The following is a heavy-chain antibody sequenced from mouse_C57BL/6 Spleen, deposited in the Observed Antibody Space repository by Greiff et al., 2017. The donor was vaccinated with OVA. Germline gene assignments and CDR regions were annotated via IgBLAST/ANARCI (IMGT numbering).Heavy chain of an antibody. CDR2: INPNNGGT. CDR3: ARDPRDYNAMDY. Sequence: VQLQQSGPELVKPGASVKISCKASGYTFTDYYMNWVKQSHGKSLEWIGDINPNNGGTSYNQKFKGKATLTVDKSSSTAYMELRSLTSEDSAVYYCARDPRDYNAMDYWGQGTSVTVSS. CDR1: GYTFTDYY. V-gene: IGHV1-26*01. J-gene: IGHJ4*01.